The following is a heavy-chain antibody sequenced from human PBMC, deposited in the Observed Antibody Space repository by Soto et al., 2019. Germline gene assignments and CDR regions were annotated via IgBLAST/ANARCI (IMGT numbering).Heavy chain of an antibody. Sequence: SETLSLTCTVSGDSLSRGYNFCTWIRQPPGKGLEWIGYIYYTGSTHYNPSLQSRVAISVDTSKNQFSLELSSVTAADTAVYYCARGLITGSQYSGGWYYFDSWGQGTQVTV. V-gene: IGHV4-30-4*01. CDR2: IYYTGST. CDR1: GDSLSRGYNF. CDR3: ARGLITGSQYSGGWYYFDS. J-gene: IGHJ4*02. D-gene: IGHD1-26*01.